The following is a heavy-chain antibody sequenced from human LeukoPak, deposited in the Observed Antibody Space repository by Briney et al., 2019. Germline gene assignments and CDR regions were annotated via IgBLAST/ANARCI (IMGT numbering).Heavy chain of an antibody. D-gene: IGHD3-9*01. Sequence: ASVKVSCKASGGTFSDHAINWVRQAPGQGLEWVGWMNPNSGNTDYAQKFQGRVTMTRDTSINTAYMELSNLRSEDTAVYYCARPRDYTGYYQYYFDYWGQGTLVTVSS. J-gene: IGHJ4*02. CDR3: ARPRDYTGYYQYYFDY. CDR1: GGTFSDHA. V-gene: IGHV1-8*02. CDR2: MNPNSGNT.